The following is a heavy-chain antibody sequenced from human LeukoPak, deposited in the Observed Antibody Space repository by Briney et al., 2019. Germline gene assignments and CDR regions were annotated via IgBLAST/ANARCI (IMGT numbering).Heavy chain of an antibody. D-gene: IGHD6-19*01. CDR2: IYTSGST. Sequence: PSETLSLTCTVSGGSISSYYWSWIRQPAGKGLEWIGRIYTSGSTNYNPSLKSRVTMSVDTSKNQFSLKLSSVTAADTAVYYCAREQIAVATTGFDYWGQGTLVTVSS. CDR3: AREQIAVATTGFDY. J-gene: IGHJ4*02. CDR1: GGSISSYY. V-gene: IGHV4-4*07.